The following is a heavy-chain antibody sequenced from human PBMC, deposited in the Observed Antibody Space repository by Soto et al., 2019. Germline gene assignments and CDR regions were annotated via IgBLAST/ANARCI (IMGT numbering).Heavy chain of an antibody. V-gene: IGHV3-11*06. J-gene: IGHJ4*02. CDR1: GFTFSDYY. CDR3: ARGTIAVAGTFDY. Sequence: GSLRLSCAASGFTFSDYYMSWIRQAPGKGLEWVSYISSSSSYTNYADSVKGRFTISRDNAKNSLYLQMNSLRAEDTAVYYCARGTIAVAGTFDYWGQGTLVTVSS. D-gene: IGHD6-19*01. CDR2: ISSSSSYT.